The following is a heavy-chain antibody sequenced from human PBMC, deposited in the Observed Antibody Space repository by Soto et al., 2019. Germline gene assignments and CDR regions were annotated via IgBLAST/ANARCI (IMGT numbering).Heavy chain of an antibody. J-gene: IGHJ6*02. CDR1: GFTFSSYA. D-gene: IGHD2-2*01. CDR2: ISSNGGST. Sequence: GGSLRLSCAASGFTFSSYAMHWVRQAPGKGLEYVSAISSNGGSTYYADSVKGRFTISRDNSKNTLYLQMGSLRAEDTAVYYCARDRVPAAIGYYGMDVWGQGTTVTVSS. V-gene: IGHV3-64*02. CDR3: ARDRVPAAIGYYGMDV.